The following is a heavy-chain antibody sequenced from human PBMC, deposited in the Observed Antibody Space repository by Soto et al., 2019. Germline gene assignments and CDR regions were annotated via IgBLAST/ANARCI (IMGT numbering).Heavy chain of an antibody. V-gene: IGHV4-30-4*01. CDR3: AAYYDSSGYQDDTEYNWFDP. CDR1: GGSISSGDYY. Sequence: SETLSLTCTVSGGSISSGDYYWSWIRQPPGKGLEWIGYIYYSGSTYYNPSLKSRVTISVDTSKNQFSLKLSSVTAADTAVYYCAAYYDSSGYQDDTEYNWFDPWGQGTLVTVSS. J-gene: IGHJ5*02. D-gene: IGHD3-22*01. CDR2: IYYSGST.